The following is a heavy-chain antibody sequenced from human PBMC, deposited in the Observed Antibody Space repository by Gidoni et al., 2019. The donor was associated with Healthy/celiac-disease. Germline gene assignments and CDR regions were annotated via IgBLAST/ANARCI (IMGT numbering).Heavy chain of an antibody. CDR3: AREEQWLNLRNWFDP. J-gene: IGHJ5*02. V-gene: IGHV1-2*02. CDR1: GYTFTGYY. D-gene: IGHD6-19*01. CDR2: INPNSVGT. Sequence: QVQLVQSGAEVKKPGASVKVSCKASGYTFTGYYMHWVRQAPGQGLEWMGWINPNSVGTNYAQKFQGRVTMTRDTSISTAYMELSRLRSDDTAVYYCAREEQWLNLRNWFDPWGQGTLVTVSS.